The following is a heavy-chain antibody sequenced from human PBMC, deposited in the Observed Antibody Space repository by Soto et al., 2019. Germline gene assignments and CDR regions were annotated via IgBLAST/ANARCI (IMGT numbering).Heavy chain of an antibody. Sequence: GGSLRLSCAASGFTFDDYAMHWVRQAPGKGLEWVSGISWNSGSIGYADSVKGRFTISRDNAKNSLYLQMNSLRAEDTALYYCAKDSEEQWLVSHAFDIWGQGTMVTVSS. J-gene: IGHJ3*02. CDR1: GFTFDDYA. CDR3: AKDSEEQWLVSHAFDI. D-gene: IGHD6-19*01. CDR2: ISWNSGSI. V-gene: IGHV3-9*01.